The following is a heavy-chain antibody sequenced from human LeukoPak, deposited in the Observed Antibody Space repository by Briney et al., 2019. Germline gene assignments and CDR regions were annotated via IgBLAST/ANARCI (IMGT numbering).Heavy chain of an antibody. V-gene: IGHV4-39*01. CDR2: IYFSET. D-gene: IGHD3-22*01. CDR3: ASPSKLVISRGGFDI. J-gene: IGHJ3*02. CDR1: GASFSDTTYY. Sequence: PSETLSLTCTVSGASFSDTTYYWAWIRQPPGKGLEWIGSIYFSETKYNPSLKSRITISGDTSKNQFSLKLSSVTAVDTAVYYCASPSKLVISRGGFDIWGQGTMVTVSA.